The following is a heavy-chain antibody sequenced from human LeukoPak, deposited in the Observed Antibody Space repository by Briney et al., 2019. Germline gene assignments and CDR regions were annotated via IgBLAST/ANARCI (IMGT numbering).Heavy chain of an antibody. CDR1: GGTFSSYA. V-gene: IGHV1-69*13. D-gene: IGHD3-22*01. CDR3: ARDLSKGSSGYYSGYYYYYMDV. CDR2: IIPIFGTA. J-gene: IGHJ6*03. Sequence: ASVKVSCKASGGTFSSYAISWVRQAPGQGLEWMGGIIPIFGTANYAQKFQGRVTITADESTSTAYMELSSLRSEDTAVYYCARDLSKGSSGYYSGYYYYYMDVWGKGTTVTVSS.